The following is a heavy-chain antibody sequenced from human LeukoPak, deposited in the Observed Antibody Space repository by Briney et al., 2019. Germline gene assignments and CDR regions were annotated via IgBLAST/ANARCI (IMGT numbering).Heavy chain of an antibody. CDR1: GGAFGRCA. J-gene: IGHJ4*02. V-gene: IGHV1-69*01. CDR3: ALGHGGNAPIDY. CDR2: IIPLFGTA. D-gene: IGHD4-23*01. Sequence: ASVKVSCKASGGAFGRCAVSGVRQARGQGLEWMGGIIPLFGTANYAQKFRGRVTFTADAPTSTAYMDLSSLTSDDTAVHYCALGHGGNAPIDYCGQGTLVTVSS.